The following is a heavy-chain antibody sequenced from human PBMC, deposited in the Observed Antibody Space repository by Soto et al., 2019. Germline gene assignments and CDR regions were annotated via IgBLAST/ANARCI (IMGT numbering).Heavy chain of an antibody. CDR3: ARALALSDLNWFDH. V-gene: IGHV4-31*03. D-gene: IGHD2-21*02. Sequence: TLSLTCTVSGCSISSGGYYWSWIRQHPGKGLEWIGYIYYSGSTYYNPSLKSRVTISVDTSKNQFSLKLSSVTAADTAVYYCARALALSDLNWFDHWGQGTLVTVSS. CDR1: GCSISSGGYY. CDR2: IYYSGST. J-gene: IGHJ5*02.